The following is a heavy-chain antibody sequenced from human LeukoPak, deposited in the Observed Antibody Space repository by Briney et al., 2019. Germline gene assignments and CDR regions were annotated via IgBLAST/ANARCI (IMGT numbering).Heavy chain of an antibody. CDR1: GYTFTSYG. CDR3: ARDQGRQWLRPERYYFDY. J-gene: IGHJ4*02. CDR2: ISAHNGNT. V-gene: IGHV1-18*01. D-gene: IGHD5-12*01. Sequence: GASVKVSCKASGYTFTSYGISWVRQAPGQGLEWMGWISAHNGNTNYAQKLQGRVTMTTDTSTSTAYMELRSLRSDDTAVYYCARDQGRQWLRPERYYFDYWGQGTLVTVSS.